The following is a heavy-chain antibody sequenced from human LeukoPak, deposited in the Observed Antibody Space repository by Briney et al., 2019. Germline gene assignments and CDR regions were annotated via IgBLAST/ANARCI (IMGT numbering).Heavy chain of an antibody. CDR2: IGRSASAI. CDR3: ARDGTPHYTTGWVFFDY. CDR1: GFTFSDFE. J-gene: IGHJ4*02. D-gene: IGHD6-25*01. Sequence: PGGSLRLSCAAPGFTFSDFEMNWVRQAPGKGLEWLSYIGRSASAIHYAESVKGRFTISRDNAENSLYLQMNSLRAEDTAVYYCARDGTPHYTTGWVFFDYWGQGTLVTVSS. V-gene: IGHV3-48*03.